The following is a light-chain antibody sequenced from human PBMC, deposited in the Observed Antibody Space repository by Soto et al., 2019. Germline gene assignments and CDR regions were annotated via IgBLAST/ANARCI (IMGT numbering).Light chain of an antibody. CDR2: EVS. CDR1: SSDVGGYNY. CDR3: SSYKSSSTYV. J-gene: IGLJ1*01. V-gene: IGLV2-14*01. Sequence: QSALTQPASVSGSPGQSITISCTGTSSDVGGYNYVSWYQQHPGKAPKHMIYEVSNRPSGVSNRFSGSKSGNTASLTISGLQAEDEADYYCSSYKSSSTYVLGTGTKVTVL.